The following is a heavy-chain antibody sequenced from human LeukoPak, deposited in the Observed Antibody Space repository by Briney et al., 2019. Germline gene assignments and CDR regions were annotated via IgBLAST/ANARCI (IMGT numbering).Heavy chain of an antibody. CDR2: IIPILGTA. D-gene: IGHD2-21*01. CDR1: GDTFSSYA. J-gene: IGHJ4*02. V-gene: IGHV1-69*06. CDR3: GRDLDPPDFQFRI. Sequence: SVNVSSKASGDTFSSYAISCVPQAPRQGRECMGGIIPILGTANYAQKSQGRVTIPADKSTSTAYIELSSLRSADTAVYSCGRDLDPPDFQFRIWGQRTPLT.